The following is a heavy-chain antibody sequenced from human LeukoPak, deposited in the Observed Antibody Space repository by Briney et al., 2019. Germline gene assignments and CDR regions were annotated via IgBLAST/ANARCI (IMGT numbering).Heavy chain of an antibody. J-gene: IGHJ5*01. Sequence: GESLKISCKGSGYSFTYHFIAWVRQMPGKGLEWMGMIYPGDSNARYSPSFQGQVTFSVDKSIDTAYLQWSSLKASDSAMYYCARQVRGLKRVTHQLDSWRQGSLLTVSS. D-gene: IGHD2-2*01. CDR1: GYSFTYHF. CDR3: ARQVRGLKRVTHQLDS. CDR2: IYPGDSNA. V-gene: IGHV5-51*01.